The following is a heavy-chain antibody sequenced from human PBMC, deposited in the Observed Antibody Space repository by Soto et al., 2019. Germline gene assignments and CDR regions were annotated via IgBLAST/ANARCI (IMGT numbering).Heavy chain of an antibody. V-gene: IGHV4-34*01. CDR3: ARLGAAAGSAFYC. J-gene: IGHJ4*02. CDR1: GGSFSGYY. CDR2: INHSGST. Sequence: QVQLQQWGAGLLKPSETLSLTCAVYGGSFSGYYWSWIRQPPGKGLEWIGEINHSGSTNYNQSLKRRVTESVDTAKNQFYLKLSSVTAADTAVYCCARLGAAAGSAFYCWGQGALVTVSS. D-gene: IGHD6-13*01.